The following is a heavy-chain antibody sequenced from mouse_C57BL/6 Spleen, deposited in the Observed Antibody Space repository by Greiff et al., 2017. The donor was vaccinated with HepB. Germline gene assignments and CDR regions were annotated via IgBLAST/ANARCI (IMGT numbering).Heavy chain of an antibody. CDR1: GYTFTSYW. CDR3: ARWEDYQN. V-gene: IGHV1-50*01. CDR2: IDPSDSYT. Sequence: QVQLQQPGAELVKPGASVKLSCKASGYTFTSYWMQWVKQRPGQGLEWIGEIDPSDSYTNYNQKFKGKATLTVDTSSSTAYMQLSSLTSEDSAVYYCARWEDYQNWGQGTLVTVSA. J-gene: IGHJ3*01. D-gene: IGHD1-1*02.